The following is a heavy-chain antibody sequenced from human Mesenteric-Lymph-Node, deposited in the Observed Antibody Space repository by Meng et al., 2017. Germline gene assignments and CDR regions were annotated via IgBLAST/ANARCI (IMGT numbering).Heavy chain of an antibody. Sequence: SVQVSCKAYGGTFSNYPVSWVRQGPGQGLEWMGGIIPMLGQATYAQMFQGRVTITADDSASTAFMELSSLRSDDTAVYYCARDNSTNFDQSGNLKYNGFDPWGQGSLVTVSS. CDR1: GGTFSNYP. J-gene: IGHJ5*02. V-gene: IGHV1-69*10. CDR3: ARDNSTNFDQSGNLKYNGFDP. CDR2: IIPMLGQA. D-gene: IGHD4-23*01.